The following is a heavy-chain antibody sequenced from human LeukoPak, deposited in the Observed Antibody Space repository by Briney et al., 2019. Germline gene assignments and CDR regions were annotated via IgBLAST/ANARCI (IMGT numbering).Heavy chain of an antibody. J-gene: IGHJ5*02. CDR2: ISSSSSTI. CDR1: GFTFSSYS. V-gene: IGHV3-48*01. D-gene: IGHD3-3*01. Sequence: EGSLRLSCAASGFTFSSYSMNWVRQAPGKRLEWVSYISSSSSTIYYADSVKGRFTISRDNAKNSLYLQMNSLRAEDTAVYYCARERGYDFWSGEPYNWFDPWGQGTLVTVSS. CDR3: ARERGYDFWSGEPYNWFDP.